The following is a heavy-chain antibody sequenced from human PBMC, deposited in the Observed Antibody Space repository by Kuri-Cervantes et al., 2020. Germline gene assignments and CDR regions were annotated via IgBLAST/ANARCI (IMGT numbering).Heavy chain of an antibody. CDR3: AKDLLIGYGDYPETYYYYGMDV. V-gene: IGHV3-30*18. CDR1: GFTFSSYN. Sequence: GGSLRLSCAASGFTFSSYNMHWVRQAPGKGLEWVAVISYDGSNKDYADSVKGRFTISRDNSKNTLYLQMNSLRAEDTAVYYCAKDLLIGYGDYPETYYYYGMDVWGQGTTVTVSS. J-gene: IGHJ6*02. D-gene: IGHD4-17*01. CDR2: ISYDGSNK.